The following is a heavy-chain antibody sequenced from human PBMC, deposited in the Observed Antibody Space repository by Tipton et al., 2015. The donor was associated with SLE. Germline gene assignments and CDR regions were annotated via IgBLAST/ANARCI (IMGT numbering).Heavy chain of an antibody. CDR1: GGSFSDSF. CDR3: ARYYSAGVCRGSFGA. CDR2: VNHSGTT. J-gene: IGHJ5*02. D-gene: IGHD3-16*01. V-gene: IGHV4-34*01. Sequence: LRLSCAVYGGSFSDSFWNWIRQSPGKGLEWIGEVNHSGTTDYHPSLKSRVTMSVDTSKNQFSLKLTSLTAADTAVYYCARYYSAGVCRGSFGAWGQGPLVPVS.